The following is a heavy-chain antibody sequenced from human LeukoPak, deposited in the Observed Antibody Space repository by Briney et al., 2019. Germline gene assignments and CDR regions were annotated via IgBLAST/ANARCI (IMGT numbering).Heavy chain of an antibody. CDR3: SAIAVAGTSLFDY. V-gene: IGHV1-8*02. Sequence: ASVKVSCKASGYTFTGYYMHWVRQATGQGLEWMGWMNPNSGNTGYAQKFQGRVTMTRNTSISTAYMELSSLRSEDTAVYYCSAIAVAGTSLFDYWGQGTLVTVSS. D-gene: IGHD6-19*01. CDR1: GYTFTGYY. J-gene: IGHJ4*02. CDR2: MNPNSGNT.